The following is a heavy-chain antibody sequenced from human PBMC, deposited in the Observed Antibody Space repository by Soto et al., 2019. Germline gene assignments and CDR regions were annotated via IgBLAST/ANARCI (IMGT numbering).Heavy chain of an antibody. CDR3: AMEVGTNNDNYGMDV. D-gene: IGHD2-2*01. CDR1: GGTFSSYA. Sequence: SVKVSCKASGGTFSSYAISWVRQAPGQGLEWMGGIIPIFGTANYAQKFQGRVTITADESTSTAYMELSSLRSEDTAVYYCAMEVGTNNDNYGMDVWGQGTTVTVSS. V-gene: IGHV1-69*13. CDR2: IIPIFGTA. J-gene: IGHJ6*02.